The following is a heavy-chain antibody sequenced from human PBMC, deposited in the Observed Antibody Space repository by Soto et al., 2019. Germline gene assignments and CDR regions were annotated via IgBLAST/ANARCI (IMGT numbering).Heavy chain of an antibody. D-gene: IGHD1-26*01. CDR3: ARGGGSDSFDY. Sequence: SETLSLTCTVSGAYITFGGYSWSWIRQTPGKGLEWIGYINHLETTFYNPSFESRLTLSIDRAKNQFSLKLHSMSAADRAVYFCARGGGSDSFDYWGQGILVTVSS. V-gene: IGHV4-30-2*01. CDR1: GAYITFGGYS. CDR2: INHLETT. J-gene: IGHJ4*02.